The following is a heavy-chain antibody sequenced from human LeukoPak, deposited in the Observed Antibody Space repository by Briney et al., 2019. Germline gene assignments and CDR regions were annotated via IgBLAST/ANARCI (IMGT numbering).Heavy chain of an antibody. D-gene: IGHD6-13*01. Sequence: ASVKVSCKASGYTCTGYYMHWVRQAPGQGLEWMGRINPNSGGTNYAQKFQGRVTMTRDTSNSTAYMELSRLRSDDTAVYYCARAWSSSSPGSNYWGQGTLVTVSS. J-gene: IGHJ4*02. V-gene: IGHV1-2*06. CDR1: GYTCTGYY. CDR3: ARAWSSSSPGSNY. CDR2: INPNSGGT.